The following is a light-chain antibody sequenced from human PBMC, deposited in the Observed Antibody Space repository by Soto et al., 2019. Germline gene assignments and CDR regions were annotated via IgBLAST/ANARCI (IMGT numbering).Light chain of an antibody. Sequence: EIVLTQSPGTLSLSPGERATLSCRASQSVSSSYLAWYQQKPGQAPRLLIYGASSRATGIPDRFSGSGSGTDFTLTISRLEPEDFAVYYCQQYSSSHPITFRQGTRLEIK. CDR3: QQYSSSHPIT. J-gene: IGKJ5*01. V-gene: IGKV3-20*01. CDR1: QSVSSSY. CDR2: GAS.